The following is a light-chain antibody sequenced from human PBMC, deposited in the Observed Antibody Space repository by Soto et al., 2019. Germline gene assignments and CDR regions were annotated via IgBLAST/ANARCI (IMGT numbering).Light chain of an antibody. V-gene: IGLV2-14*03. Sequence: SVLRQPATLSGAPGQSSSVSLTGKSNDIGHYDYVSWYQQHPGKAPKLMSYHVTYRPSGVSNRYSGSKSGNSASLTISGLQADYEADYYCCSLTTSHTYVFGSGTKVTVL. CDR2: HVT. CDR1: SNDIGHYDY. J-gene: IGLJ1*01. CDR3: CSLTTSHTYV.